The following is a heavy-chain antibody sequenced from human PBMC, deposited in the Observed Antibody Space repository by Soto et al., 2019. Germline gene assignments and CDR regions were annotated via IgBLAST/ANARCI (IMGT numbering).Heavy chain of an antibody. CDR2: ISYDGSNK. J-gene: IGHJ4*02. CDR1: GFTFSSYG. Sequence: GGSLRLSCAASGFTFSSYGMHWVRQAPGKGLEWVAVISYDGSNKYYADSVKGRFTISRDNSKNTLYLQMNSLRAEDTAVYYRAKALEIPYYFDYWGQGTLVTVSS. CDR3: AKALEIPYYFDY. V-gene: IGHV3-30*18.